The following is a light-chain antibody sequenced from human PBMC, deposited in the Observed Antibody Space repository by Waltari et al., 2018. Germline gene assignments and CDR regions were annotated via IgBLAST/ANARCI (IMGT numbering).Light chain of an antibody. CDR2: ENN. CDR3: GTWDSSLSAWV. J-gene: IGLJ3*02. Sequence: QSVLTQPPSVSAAPGQKVTIPCPGSSSNIGNTSVLWYQQLPGTAPKLLIYENNKRPAGIPDRFSGSKSGTSATLGITGLQTGDEADYHCGTWDSSLSAWVFGGGTKVTVL. V-gene: IGLV1-51*02. CDR1: SSNIGNTS.